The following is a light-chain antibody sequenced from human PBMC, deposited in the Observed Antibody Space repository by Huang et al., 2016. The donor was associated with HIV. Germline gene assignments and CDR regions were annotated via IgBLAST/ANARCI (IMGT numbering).Light chain of an antibody. V-gene: IGKV4-1*01. J-gene: IGKJ1*01. CDR1: QRVLSPSNNRNH. CDR3: QQYYSIPG. CDR2: WAS. Sequence: DIVMTQSPDSLAVSLGERATITCVSSQRVLSPSNNRNHLAWYHPKPRQPPKLLIYWASTRESGVPDRFRGSGSATDFTLTIDNLQAEDVALYFCQQYYSIPGFGQGTYVEV.